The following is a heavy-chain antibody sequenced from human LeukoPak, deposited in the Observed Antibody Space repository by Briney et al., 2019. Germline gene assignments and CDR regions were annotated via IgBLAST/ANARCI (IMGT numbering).Heavy chain of an antibody. Sequence: SGGSLRLSCAASGFSFSTYWMSWVRQTPGKGLEFVANIDQGGSVRNYMDSLKGRCTISRDNAKKSLYLEINSLRADDTAVYYCARDPESSSFDLWGRGALVTVSS. J-gene: IGHJ4*02. CDR3: ARDPESSSFDL. D-gene: IGHD6-13*01. CDR2: IDQGGSVR. CDR1: GFSFSTYW. V-gene: IGHV3-7*01.